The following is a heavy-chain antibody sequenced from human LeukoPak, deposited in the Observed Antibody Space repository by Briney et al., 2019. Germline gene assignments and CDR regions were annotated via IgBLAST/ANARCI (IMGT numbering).Heavy chain of an antibody. CDR3: AKGRLDGMGLLDY. Sequence: GGSLRLSCAASGFTFSSCAMNWVRQAPGKGLEWVSVITGSGGSTYYADSVKGRFTISRDNSKNTLSLQMNSLRAKDTAVYYCAKGRLDGMGLLDYWGQGTLVTVSS. CDR1: GFTFSSCA. D-gene: IGHD5-24*01. J-gene: IGHJ4*02. V-gene: IGHV3-23*01. CDR2: ITGSGGST.